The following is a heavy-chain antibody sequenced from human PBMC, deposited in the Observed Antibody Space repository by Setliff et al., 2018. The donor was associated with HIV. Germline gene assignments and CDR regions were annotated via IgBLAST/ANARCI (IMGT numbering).Heavy chain of an antibody. CDR2: IHYTGST. Sequence: SETLSLTCSVSGGSVSSVNYYWSRIRQPPGKGLEWIGYIHYTGSTTYNPSLKSRVTISVDTSKNRFSLQLTSVTAADTAVYYCARHRDGGTYPLDYWGQGTLVTVSS. CDR3: ARHRDGGTYPLDY. CDR1: GGSVSSVNYY. V-gene: IGHV4-61*01. J-gene: IGHJ4*02. D-gene: IGHD1-26*01.